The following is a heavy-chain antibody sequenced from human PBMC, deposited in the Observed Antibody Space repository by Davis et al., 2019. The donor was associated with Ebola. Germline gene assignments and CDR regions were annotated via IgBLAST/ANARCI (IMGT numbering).Heavy chain of an antibody. CDR1: GFTFSGYG. CDR2: VSYDGNKK. J-gene: IGHJ3*02. Sequence: GESLKISCAASGFTFSGYGMHWVRQAPGKGLEWVAVVSYDGNKKYYADSVKGRFTISRDNSKNTLFLQMNSLRTEDTAVYYCAREGYYGSGSPIAFDIWGQGTMVTVSS. D-gene: IGHD3-10*01. V-gene: IGHV3-30*03. CDR3: AREGYYGSGSPIAFDI.